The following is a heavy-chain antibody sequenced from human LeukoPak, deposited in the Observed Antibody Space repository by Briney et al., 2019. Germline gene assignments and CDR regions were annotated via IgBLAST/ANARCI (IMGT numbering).Heavy chain of an antibody. Sequence: PSETLSLTCAVYGGSFSGYYWSWIRQPPGKGLEWIGGINHSGSTNYNPSLKSRVTISVDTSKNQFSLKLSSVTAADTAVYYCARVVSYGDYEGWFDPWGQGTLVTVSS. CDR1: GGSFSGYY. J-gene: IGHJ5*02. CDR2: INHSGST. CDR3: ARVVSYGDYEGWFDP. D-gene: IGHD4-17*01. V-gene: IGHV4-34*01.